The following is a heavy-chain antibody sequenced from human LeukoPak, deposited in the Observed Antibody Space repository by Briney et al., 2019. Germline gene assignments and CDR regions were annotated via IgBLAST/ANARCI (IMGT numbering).Heavy chain of an antibody. D-gene: IGHD3-22*01. CDR3: AGGSRGYQEAFDY. J-gene: IGHJ4*02. CDR1: GDSVSSRSYF. V-gene: IGHV4-39*06. Sequence: PSETLSLTCAVSGDSVSSRSYFWGWIRQPPGKGLEWIGSLYSSGSTYYSPSLKSRFTISVDNSKNQFALKLTSVTAADTAMYFCAGGSRGYQEAFDYWGQGTLVPVSS. CDR2: LYSSGST.